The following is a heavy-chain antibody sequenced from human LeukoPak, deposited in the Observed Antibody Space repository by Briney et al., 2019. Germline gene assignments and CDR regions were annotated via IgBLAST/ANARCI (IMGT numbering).Heavy chain of an antibody. D-gene: IGHD6-13*01. Sequence: GESLRLSCAASGFTFSSYAMSWVRQAPGKVLEWVSAISGSGGSTYYADSVKGRFTISRDNSKNTLYLQMNSLRAEDTAVYYCAKVRQQLVLVFDYWGQGTLVTVSS. CDR1: GFTFSSYA. CDR2: ISGSGGST. CDR3: AKVRQQLVLVFDY. J-gene: IGHJ4*02. V-gene: IGHV3-23*01.